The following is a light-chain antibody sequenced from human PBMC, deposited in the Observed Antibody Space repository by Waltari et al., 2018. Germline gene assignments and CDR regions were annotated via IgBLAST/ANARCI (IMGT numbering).Light chain of an antibody. CDR3: YQHSSGYS. J-gene: IGKJ2*03. CDR2: SAA. Sequence: VILTQSPATLSLSPGERATLSCRASQSVSSYLAWYQQKPGQTPRLLIHSAASRATGIPDRFCRSGSWTEVTLTLSSLEPEDVGVYHCYQHSSGYSFGQRTKVEIK. V-gene: IGKV3-11*01. CDR1: QSVSSY.